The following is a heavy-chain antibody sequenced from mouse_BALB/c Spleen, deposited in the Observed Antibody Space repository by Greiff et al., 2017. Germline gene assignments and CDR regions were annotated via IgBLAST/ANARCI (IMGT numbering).Heavy chain of an antibody. D-gene: IGHD1-1*01. CDR1: GFTFSDYY. CDR3: ARGGSVFDY. J-gene: IGHJ2*01. CDR2: ISDGGSYT. V-gene: IGHV5-4*02. Sequence: EVQGVESGGGLVKPGGSLKLSCAASGFTFSDYYMYWVRQTPEKRLEWVATISDGGSYTYYPDSVKGRFTISRDNAKNNLYLQMSSLKSEDTAMYYCARGGSVFDYWGQGTTLTVSS.